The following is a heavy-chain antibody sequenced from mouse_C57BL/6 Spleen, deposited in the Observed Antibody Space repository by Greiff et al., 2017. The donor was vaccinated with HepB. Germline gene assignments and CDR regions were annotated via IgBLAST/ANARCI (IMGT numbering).Heavy chain of an antibody. Sequence: EVQLQQSGPELVKPGASVKIPCKASGYTFTDYNMDWVKQSHGKSLEWIGDINPNNGGTIYNQKFKGKATLTVDKSSSTAYMELRSLTSEDTAVYDCARWDYYGSSHWYFDVWGTGTTVTVSS. V-gene: IGHV1-18*01. D-gene: IGHD1-1*01. J-gene: IGHJ1*03. CDR1: GYTFTDYN. CDR2: INPNNGGT. CDR3: ARWDYYGSSHWYFDV.